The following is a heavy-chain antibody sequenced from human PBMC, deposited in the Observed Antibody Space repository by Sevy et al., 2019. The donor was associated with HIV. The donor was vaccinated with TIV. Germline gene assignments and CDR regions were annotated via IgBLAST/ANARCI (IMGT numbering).Heavy chain of an antibody. CDR2: ISGTGAGT. CDR3: AKYHCSGGSCYGDY. CDR1: GFTFSTYV. V-gene: IGHV3-23*01. Sequence: GGSLRLSCAASGFTFSTYVMTWVRQAPGKGLEWVSSISGTGAGTYYADSVKGRFTISRDNYKNTLSLHLSSLRADDTAVYFCAKYHCSGGSCYGDYWGQRTLVTVSS. D-gene: IGHD2-15*01. J-gene: IGHJ4*02.